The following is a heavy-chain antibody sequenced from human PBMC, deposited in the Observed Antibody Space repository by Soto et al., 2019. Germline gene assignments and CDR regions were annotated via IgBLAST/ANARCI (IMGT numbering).Heavy chain of an antibody. Sequence: QVQLVQSGAEVKKPGASVKVSCKASGYTFTSYDINWVRQATGQGLEWMGWMNTNNGNTGYAQKFHGRVTMTTNNSISTADMELSSLRSEDTAVYYCASTPPQWMVTYWGQGTLVTVSS. CDR1: GYTFTSYD. V-gene: IGHV1-8*01. CDR3: ASTPPQWMVTY. D-gene: IGHD6-19*01. J-gene: IGHJ4*02. CDR2: MNTNNGNT.